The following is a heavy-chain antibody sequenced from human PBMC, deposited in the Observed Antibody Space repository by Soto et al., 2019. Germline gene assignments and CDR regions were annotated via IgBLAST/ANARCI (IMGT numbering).Heavy chain of an antibody. D-gene: IGHD6-19*01. J-gene: IGHJ5*02. Sequence: QVQLQESGPGLVKPSGTLSLTCAVSGGSISSSNWWSWVRQPPGKGLEWIGEIYHSGSTNYNPSLKSRVTISVDKSKNQFSLKLSSVTAADTAGYYCARDEISSGWVMSSEPWGQGTLVTVSS. V-gene: IGHV4-4*02. CDR2: IYHSGST. CDR3: ARDEISSGWVMSSEP. CDR1: GGSISSSNW.